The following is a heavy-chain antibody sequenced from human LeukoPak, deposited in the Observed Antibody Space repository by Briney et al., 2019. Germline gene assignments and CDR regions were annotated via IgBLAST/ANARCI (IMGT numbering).Heavy chain of an antibody. V-gene: IGHV1-69*06. J-gene: IGHJ4*02. D-gene: IGHD3-10*01. CDR3: ATASLAMVRGVARGPFDY. CDR1: GGTFSSYA. Sequence: ASVKVSCKASGGTFSSYAISWVRQAPGQGLEWMGGIIPIFGTANYAQKFQGRVTITADKSTSTAYMELSSLRSEDTAVYYCATASLAMVRGVARGPFDYWGQGTLVTVSS. CDR2: IIPIFGTA.